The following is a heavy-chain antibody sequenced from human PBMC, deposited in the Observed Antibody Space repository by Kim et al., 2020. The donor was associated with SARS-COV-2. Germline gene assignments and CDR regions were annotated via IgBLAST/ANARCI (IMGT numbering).Heavy chain of an antibody. V-gene: IGHV3-23*01. Sequence: GGSLRLSCVYSGFTFSSYFMSWVRQAPGKGLEWVSGISPSGDNTYYAESVKGRFTISRDNSKNTVCLQMNSLRVEDTAVYYCACSGGGCYDWDYWGQGSLVTVSS. CDR3: ACSGGGCYDWDY. CDR1: GFTFSSYF. CDR2: ISPSGDNT. J-gene: IGHJ4*02. D-gene: IGHD2-15*01.